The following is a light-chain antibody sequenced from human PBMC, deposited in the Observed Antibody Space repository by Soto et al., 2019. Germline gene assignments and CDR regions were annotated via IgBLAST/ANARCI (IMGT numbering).Light chain of an antibody. J-gene: IGKJ1*01. CDR2: GAS. CDR3: QQYNSWPPWT. V-gene: IGKV3-15*01. Sequence: EIVMTQSPATLSVSPGERATLSCRASQSVSSNLAWYQQKPGQAPRLLIYGASTRATGIPARFSGSGSGTAFTRTISSLPSEDFAVYYCQQYNSWPPWTFGKGTKVEIK. CDR1: QSVSSN.